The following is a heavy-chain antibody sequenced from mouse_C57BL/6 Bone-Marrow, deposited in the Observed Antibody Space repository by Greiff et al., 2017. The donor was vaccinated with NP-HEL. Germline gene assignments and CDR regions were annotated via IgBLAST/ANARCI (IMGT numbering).Heavy chain of an antibody. Sequence: VQLPQPGAELVKPGASVKLSCKASGYTFTSYRMHWVKQRPGRGLEWIGRIYPNSGGTYYNEKFKGKATLTVDKPSSTAYMQLSSLTSEDSAVYYWAREEGHFDYWGQGTTLTVSS. J-gene: IGHJ2*01. CDR2: IYPNSGGT. CDR3: AREEGHFDY. V-gene: IGHV1-72*01. CDR1: GYTFTSYR. D-gene: IGHD3-3*01.